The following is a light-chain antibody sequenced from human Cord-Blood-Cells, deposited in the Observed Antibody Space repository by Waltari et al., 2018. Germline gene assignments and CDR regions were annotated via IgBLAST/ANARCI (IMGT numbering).Light chain of an antibody. Sequence: QSALTQPASVSGSPGQSITISCTGTSSDAGGYNYVSCYQQHPGKHPKLMIYEVSTRPSGVSNRFSGSKSGNTASLTISGLQAEDEADYYCSSYTSSSTLVVFGGGTKLTVL. CDR3: SSYTSSSTLVV. J-gene: IGLJ2*01. V-gene: IGLV2-14*01. CDR1: SSDAGGYNY. CDR2: EVS.